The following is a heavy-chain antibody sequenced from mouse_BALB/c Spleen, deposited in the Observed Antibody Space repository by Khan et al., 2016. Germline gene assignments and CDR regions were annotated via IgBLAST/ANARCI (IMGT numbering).Heavy chain of an antibody. V-gene: IGHV2-6-7*01. J-gene: IGHJ3*01. CDR2: IWGDGSI. CDR3: ASSYDYDGGFAY. D-gene: IGHD2-4*01. Sequence: QVQLKESGPGLVAPSQSLSITCTVSGFSITGFAVNWVRQPPGKGLEWLGVIWGDGSIDYASALKSRLSISKDNSKSQVFLKMNSLQTDDTARYYCASSYDYDGGFAYWGQGTLVTVSA. CDR1: GFSITGFA.